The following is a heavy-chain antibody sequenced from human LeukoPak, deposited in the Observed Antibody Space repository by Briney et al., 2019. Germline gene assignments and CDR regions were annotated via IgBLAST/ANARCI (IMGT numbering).Heavy chain of an antibody. J-gene: IGHJ4*02. CDR3: AKAKDRYYGGKNVFDY. V-gene: IGHV3-11*01. CDR2: MSASGTTI. CDR1: GFTFSDFY. D-gene: IGHD4-23*01. Sequence: PGGSLRLSCVASGFTFSDFYMNWIRQAPGKGLEWVAHMSASGTTIFYADSVQGRFTISRDRAKNSLDLQMNSLRAEDTALYYCAKAKDRYYGGKNVFDYWGQGTLVTVSS.